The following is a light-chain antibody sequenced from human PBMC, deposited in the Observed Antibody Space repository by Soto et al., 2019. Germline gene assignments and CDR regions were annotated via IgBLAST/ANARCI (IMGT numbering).Light chain of an antibody. CDR3: QQYNSYPWT. CDR2: DAS. J-gene: IGKJ1*01. V-gene: IGKV1-5*01. CDR1: QSISSG. Sequence: DSRLNQSPSTLSATEGDRVTITCRASQSISSGLAWYQPEPGKAPKLLIYDASSLESGVPSRFSRSGSGTEFTLTISSLQADDFATYYCQQYNSYPWTSAQRAKVDI.